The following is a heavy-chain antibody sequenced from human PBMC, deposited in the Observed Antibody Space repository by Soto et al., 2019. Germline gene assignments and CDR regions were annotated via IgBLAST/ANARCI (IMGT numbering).Heavy chain of an antibody. D-gene: IGHD3-22*01. CDR2: ISYDGSNK. J-gene: IGHJ4*02. CDR1: GFTFSSYG. CDR3: AKELYYDSSGYYYFDY. Sequence: GGSLRLSCAASGFTFSSYGMHWVRQAPGKGLEWVAVISYDGSNKYYADSVKGRFTISRDNSKNTLYLQMNSLRAEDTAVYYCAKELYYDSSGYYYFDYWGQGTLVTVSS. V-gene: IGHV3-30*18.